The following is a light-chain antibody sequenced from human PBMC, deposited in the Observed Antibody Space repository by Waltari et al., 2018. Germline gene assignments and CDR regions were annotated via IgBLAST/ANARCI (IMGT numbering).Light chain of an antibody. CDR3: QSYDTSLSGSEV. Sequence: QSVLTQPPSVSGAPGQSVTISCTGSRSNIGAGYVVTWYQQLPGTAPKLLIYGDTNRPAGVPDRFSGSKSGTSASLAISGLQAEDEADYYCQSYDTSLSGSEVFGSGTKVTVL. V-gene: IGLV1-40*01. CDR1: RSNIGAGYV. J-gene: IGLJ1*01. CDR2: GDT.